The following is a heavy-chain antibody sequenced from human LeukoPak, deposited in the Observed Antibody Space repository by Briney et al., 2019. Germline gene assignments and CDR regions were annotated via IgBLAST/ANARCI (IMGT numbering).Heavy chain of an antibody. J-gene: IGHJ4*02. CDR3: AREYGVWDVLLWFGELSDGYFDY. V-gene: IGHV4-38-2*02. CDR1: GYSISSGYY. D-gene: IGHD3-10*01. CDR2: IYHSGST. Sequence: SETLSLTCTVSGYSISSGYYWGWIRQPPGKGLEWIGSIYHSGSTYYNPSLKSRVTISVDTSKNQFSLKLSSVTAADTAVYYCAREYGVWDVLLWFGELSDGYFDYWGQGTLVTVSS.